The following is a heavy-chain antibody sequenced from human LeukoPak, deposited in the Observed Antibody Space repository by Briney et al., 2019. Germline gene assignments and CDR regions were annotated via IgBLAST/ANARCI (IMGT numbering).Heavy chain of an antibody. CDR1: GFTFSSYA. D-gene: IGHD2-15*01. CDR3: AKRAAWSFDY. CDR2: ISTSDYST. Sequence: GGSLRLSCAASGFTFSSYAMTWVRQAPGKGLEWVSDISTSDYSTNYADSVKGRFSISRDNSKNTVYLQMNSLRAEDTGVYYCAKRAAWSFDYWGQGTLVTVSS. V-gene: IGHV3-23*01. J-gene: IGHJ4*02.